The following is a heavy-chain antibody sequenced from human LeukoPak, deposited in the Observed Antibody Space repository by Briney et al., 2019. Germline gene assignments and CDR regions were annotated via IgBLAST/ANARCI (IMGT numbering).Heavy chain of an antibody. D-gene: IGHD1-1*01. CDR3: AKGGPWERKESWFDP. CDR1: GFTFSSYA. V-gene: IGHV3-23*01. J-gene: IGHJ5*02. Sequence: PGGSLRLSCAASGFTFSSYAMSWVRQPPGKGLEWVSAISGSGGSTYYADSVKGRFTISRDNSKNTLYLQMNSLRAEDTAVYYCAKGGPWERKESWFDPWGQGTLVTVSS. CDR2: ISGSGGST.